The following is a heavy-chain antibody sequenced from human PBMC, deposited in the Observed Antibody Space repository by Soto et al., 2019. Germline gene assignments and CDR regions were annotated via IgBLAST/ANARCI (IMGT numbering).Heavy chain of an antibody. J-gene: IGHJ4*02. D-gene: IGHD2-21*02. CDR1: GFTVSTYT. CDR3: AGESGAWYG. Sequence: EVQLLESGGGLVQPGESLRLSCVASGFTVSTYTMSWVRQAPGKGLEWVSALAAGDTGTYYADSVKGRFTISTDKSKNTLFLQMNSLRVEDTALYYCAGESGAWYGWGQGTLVTVSS. CDR2: LAAGDTGT. V-gene: IGHV3-23*01.